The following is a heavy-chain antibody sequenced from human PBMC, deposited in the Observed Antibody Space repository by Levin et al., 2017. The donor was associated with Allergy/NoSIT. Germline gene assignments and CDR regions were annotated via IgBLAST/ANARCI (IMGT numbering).Heavy chain of an antibody. Sequence: GESLKISCEASGFTFNSYSMNWVRQAPGKGLEWVSYISSSSSTIYYTDSVKGRFTISRDNGKSSLYLQMNSLRAEDSAVYYCTRGVGTAGMTSFYWGQGTLVTVSS. V-gene: IGHV3-48*01. CDR1: GFTFNSYS. J-gene: IGHJ4*02. CDR2: ISSSSSTI. CDR3: TRGVGTAGMTSFY. D-gene: IGHD1-1*01.